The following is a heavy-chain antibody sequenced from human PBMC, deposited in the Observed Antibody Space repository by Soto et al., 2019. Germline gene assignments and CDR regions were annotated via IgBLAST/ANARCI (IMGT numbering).Heavy chain of an antibody. CDR1: GGTFSSYA. V-gene: IGHV1-69*13. CDR2: IIPIFGTA. J-gene: IGHJ5*02. CDR3: ARGADGYNFRNWFDP. Sequence: SVKVSCKASGGTFSSYAISWVRQAPGQGLEWMGGIIPIFGTANYAQKFQGRVTITADESTSTAYMELSSLGSEDTAVYYCARGADGYNFRNWFDPWGQGTLVTVSS. D-gene: IGHD5-12*01.